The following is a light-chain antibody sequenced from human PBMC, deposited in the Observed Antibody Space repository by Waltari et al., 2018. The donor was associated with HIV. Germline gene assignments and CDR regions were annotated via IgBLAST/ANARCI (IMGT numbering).Light chain of an antibody. CDR3: QQYGSPYT. Sequence: EIVLTQSPGTLSLSPGERATLSCRASQSVSSSYLAWYQQKPGQAPRLLIYGASSRATGIPDRFSGSGSGTDFTLTISRLEPEDFAVYYCQQYGSPYTFGQGTKLEFK. V-gene: IGKV3-20*01. CDR1: QSVSSSY. CDR2: GAS. J-gene: IGKJ2*01.